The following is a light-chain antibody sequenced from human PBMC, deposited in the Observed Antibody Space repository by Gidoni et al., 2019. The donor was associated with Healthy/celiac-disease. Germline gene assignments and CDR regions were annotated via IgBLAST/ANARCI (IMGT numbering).Light chain of an antibody. CDR2: GAS. Sequence: EIVLTQSPGTLSLSPGERATLSCSASQRVSSSYLAWYQQKPGQAPRLLIYGASSRATGIPDRFSGSGSGTDFTLTISRLEPEDFAVYYCQQYGSSSWTFGQXTKVEIK. CDR1: QRVSSSY. CDR3: QQYGSSSWT. V-gene: IGKV3-20*01. J-gene: IGKJ1*01.